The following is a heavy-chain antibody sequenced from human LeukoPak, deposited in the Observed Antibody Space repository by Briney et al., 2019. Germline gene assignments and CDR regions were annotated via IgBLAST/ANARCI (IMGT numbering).Heavy chain of an antibody. CDR2: IYSGGST. Sequence: GGSLRLSCAASGFTVSSNYMSWVRQAPGKGVEWVSVIYSGGSTSYADSVKGRFTISRDTSKNTMSLQRNTLRAEDTAVYYCARRDRYWGQGTLVTVSS. V-gene: IGHV3-53*01. CDR1: GFTVSSNY. J-gene: IGHJ4*02. CDR3: ARRDRY. D-gene: IGHD5-24*01.